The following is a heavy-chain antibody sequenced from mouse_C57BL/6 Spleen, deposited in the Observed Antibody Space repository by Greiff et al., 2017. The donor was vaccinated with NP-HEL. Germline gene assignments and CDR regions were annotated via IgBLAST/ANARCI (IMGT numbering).Heavy chain of an antibody. J-gene: IGHJ3*01. Sequence: VKLMESGAELVKPGASVKLSCKASGYTFTEYTIHWVKQRSGQGLEWIGWFYPGSGSIKYNEKFKDKATLTADKSSSTVYMELSRLTSEDSAVYFCARHEDYYGSSYLSWFAYWGQGTLVTVSA. V-gene: IGHV1-62-2*01. CDR2: FYPGSGSI. CDR1: GYTFTEYT. D-gene: IGHD1-1*01. CDR3: ARHEDYYGSSYLSWFAY.